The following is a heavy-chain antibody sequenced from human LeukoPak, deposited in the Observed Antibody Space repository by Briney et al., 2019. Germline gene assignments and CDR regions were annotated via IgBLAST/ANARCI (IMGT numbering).Heavy chain of an antibody. CDR1: GFAFSNYA. V-gene: IGHV3-23*01. Sequence: PGGSVRLSCTASGFAFSNYAMSWVRQVAGKRLEWVSAISSGADTTGYADSVKARFTISRDNFKSTMSLQMNSLRVEDAAVYYCAKDLEQSYNGWSRSYDAWGPGTVVTVSS. D-gene: IGHD6-19*01. CDR2: ISSGADTT. CDR3: AKDLEQSYNGWSRSYDA. J-gene: IGHJ5*02.